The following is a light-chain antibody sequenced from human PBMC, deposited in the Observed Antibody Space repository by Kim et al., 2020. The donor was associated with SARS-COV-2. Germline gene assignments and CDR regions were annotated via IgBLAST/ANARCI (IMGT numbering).Light chain of an antibody. CDR3: QSYDSSLSASV. V-gene: IGLV1-40*01. J-gene: IGLJ1*01. CDR2: DND. CDR1: SSHIGAYYD. Sequence: RLTMSCSGSSSHIGAYYDVHWYQKLPGTAPKLLIFDNDNRPSGVPDRFTGSKSGTSASLDIIGLQAEDEADYYCQSYDSSLSASVFGSGTKVTVL.